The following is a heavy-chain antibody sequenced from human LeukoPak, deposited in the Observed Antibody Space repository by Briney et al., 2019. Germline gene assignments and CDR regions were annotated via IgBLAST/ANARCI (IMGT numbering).Heavy chain of an antibody. J-gene: IGHJ4*02. D-gene: IGHD3-3*01. Sequence: PSETLSLTCAVYGGSFSGYYWSWIRQPPGKGLEWIGEINHSGSTNYNPSLKSRVTISVDTSKNQFSLKLSSVTAADTAVYYCARAAYDFWSGYSYYFDYWGQGTLVTVSS. V-gene: IGHV4-34*01. CDR2: INHSGST. CDR1: GGSFSGYY. CDR3: ARAAYDFWSGYSYYFDY.